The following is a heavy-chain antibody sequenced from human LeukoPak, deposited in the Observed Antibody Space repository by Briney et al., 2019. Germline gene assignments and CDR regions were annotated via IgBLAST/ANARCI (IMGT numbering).Heavy chain of an antibody. J-gene: IGHJ5*02. Sequence: ASVKVSCKASGYTFTTYYIHWVRQAPGQGLEWMGIIHPSSGSAASAQDFQGRLTMTRDTTTSTVYMELSSLTSEDTAVYYCARDSDSSSLADPWGQGTLVTVSS. CDR1: GYTFTTYY. CDR3: ARDSDSSSLADP. D-gene: IGHD6-6*01. V-gene: IGHV1-46*01. CDR2: IHPSSGSA.